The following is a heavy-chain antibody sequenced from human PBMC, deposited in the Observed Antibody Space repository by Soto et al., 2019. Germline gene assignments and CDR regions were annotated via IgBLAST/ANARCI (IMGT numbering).Heavy chain of an antibody. Sequence: QVQLQQWGAGPLRPLETLSLTCGVSGGSFSGYYWAWIRQSPGKGLEWIGEINDRGSINYNPSLKRRVSISVDTSKNTYSLKLRSVTAADTAVYYCARESHDILTGPPWVWYFDLWGRGTLVTVSS. CDR1: GGSFSGYY. J-gene: IGHJ2*01. CDR2: INDRGSI. D-gene: IGHD3-9*01. CDR3: ARESHDILTGPPWVWYFDL. V-gene: IGHV4-34*01.